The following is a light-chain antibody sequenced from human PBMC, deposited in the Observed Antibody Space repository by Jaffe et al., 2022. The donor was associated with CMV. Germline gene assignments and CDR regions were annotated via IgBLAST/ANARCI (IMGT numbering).Light chain of an antibody. J-gene: IGLJ3*02. V-gene: IGLV1-44*01. CDR1: SSNIGSHT. CDR2: SNN. CDR3: ATWDDTLNGWV. Sequence: QSVLTQPPSASGTPGQRVTTSCSGSSSNIGSHTVNWYQQLPGTAPKLLIHSNNQRPSGVPDRFSGSKSGTSASLAISGLQSEDEADYYCATWDDTLNGWVFGGGTKLTVL.